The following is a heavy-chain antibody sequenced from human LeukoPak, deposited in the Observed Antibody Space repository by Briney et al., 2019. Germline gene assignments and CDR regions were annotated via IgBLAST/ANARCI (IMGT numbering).Heavy chain of an antibody. V-gene: IGHV4-34*01. J-gene: IGHJ4*02. Sequence: KSSETLSLTCTVSGGSISSYYWSWIRQPPGKGLEWIGEINHSGSTNYNPSLKSRVTISVDTSKNQFSLKLSSVTAADTAVYYCARGDRELGGFDYWGQGTLVTVSS. CDR2: INHSGST. CDR3: ARGDRELGGFDY. D-gene: IGHD7-27*01. CDR1: GGSISSYY.